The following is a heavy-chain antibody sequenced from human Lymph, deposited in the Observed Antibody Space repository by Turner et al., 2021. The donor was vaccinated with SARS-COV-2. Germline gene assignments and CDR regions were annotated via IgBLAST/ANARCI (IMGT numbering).Heavy chain of an antibody. Sequence: QVQLVQSGAEVKKPGASVKVSCKVSGYTLTELSMHWVRQAPGKGLEWMGGFDPEDGEIIYAQKCQGRVTMTEDTSTDTAYMELSSLRSEDTAVYYCATVLCTGSSCYYYGMDVWGQGTTVTVSS. CDR2: FDPEDGEI. V-gene: IGHV1-24*01. J-gene: IGHJ6*02. CDR1: GYTLTELS. D-gene: IGHD2-15*01. CDR3: ATVLCTGSSCYYYGMDV.